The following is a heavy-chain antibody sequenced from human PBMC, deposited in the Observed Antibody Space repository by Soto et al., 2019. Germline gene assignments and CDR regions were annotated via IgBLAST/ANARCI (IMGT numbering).Heavy chain of an antibody. CDR2: ISDSGSST. CDR3: AKMLLCFGDYGMDV. Sequence: GGSLRLSCAASGFTLSNYALSWVRQAPGKGLEWVSTISDSGSSTYYADSVKGRFTISRDNSKNTVYLQMKSLRAEDTAVVYCAKMLLCFGDYGMDVWGQGTTVTVSS. V-gene: IGHV3-23*01. D-gene: IGHD3-16*01. CDR1: GFTLSNYA. J-gene: IGHJ6*02.